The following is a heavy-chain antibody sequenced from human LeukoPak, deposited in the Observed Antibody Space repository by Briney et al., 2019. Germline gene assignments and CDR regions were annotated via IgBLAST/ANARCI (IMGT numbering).Heavy chain of an antibody. Sequence: GASVKVSCKASGYTFTSYYMHWVRQAPGQGLEWMGIINPSDGRTNYAQKFQGRVTITADESTSTAYMELSSLRSEDTAVYYCARQAPPLSIYGDYPFDYWGQGTLVTVSS. J-gene: IGHJ4*02. CDR1: GYTFTSYY. CDR3: ARQAPPLSIYGDYPFDY. CDR2: INPSDGRT. V-gene: IGHV1-46*01. D-gene: IGHD4-17*01.